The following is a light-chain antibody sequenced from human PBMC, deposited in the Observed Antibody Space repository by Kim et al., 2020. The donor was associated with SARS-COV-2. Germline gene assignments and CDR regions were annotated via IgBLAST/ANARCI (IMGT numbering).Light chain of an antibody. J-gene: IGLJ2*01. Sequence: VSPGQTASITCSGDKLGDKFTCWYQQHPGPSPVLVIYQDNKRPSGIPERFSGSNSGNTATLTISGTQALDEADYYCQAWDSSTVVFGGGTQLTVL. CDR2: QDN. CDR1: KLGDKF. V-gene: IGLV3-1*01. CDR3: QAWDSSTVV.